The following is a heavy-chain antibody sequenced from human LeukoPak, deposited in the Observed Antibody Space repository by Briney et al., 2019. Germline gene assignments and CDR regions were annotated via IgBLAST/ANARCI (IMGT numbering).Heavy chain of an antibody. V-gene: IGHV4-34*01. CDR1: GGSFSGYY. Sequence: PSETLFLTCAVYGGSFSGYYWSWIRQPPGKGLEWIGEINHSGSTNYNPSLKSRVTISVDTSKNQFSLKLSSVTAADTAVYYCARGLAYCGGDCYSYYFDYWGQGTLVTVSS. CDR2: INHSGST. D-gene: IGHD2-21*02. CDR3: ARGLAYCGGDCYSYYFDY. J-gene: IGHJ4*02.